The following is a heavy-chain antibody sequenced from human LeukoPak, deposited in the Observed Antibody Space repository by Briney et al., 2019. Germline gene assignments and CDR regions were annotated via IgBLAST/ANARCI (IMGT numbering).Heavy chain of an antibody. D-gene: IGHD5-12*01. J-gene: IGHJ4*02. Sequence: AGGSLRLSCAASGFTFSDYNMNWVRQAPGKGLEWVSAISGSGGSTFYAVSVKGRFTISRDNSKNTLYLQMNSLRAEGTAVYYCATKLGSGYDYVYWGQGTLVTVSS. V-gene: IGHV3-23*01. CDR3: ATKLGSGYDYVY. CDR1: GFTFSDYN. CDR2: ISGSGGST.